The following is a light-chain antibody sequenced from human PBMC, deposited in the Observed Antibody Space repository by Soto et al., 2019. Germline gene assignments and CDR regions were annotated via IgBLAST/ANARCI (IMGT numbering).Light chain of an antibody. CDR2: AAS. V-gene: IGKV1-9*01. CDR1: QGIARD. J-gene: IGKJ4*01. Sequence: DIQLTQSPSFLSASVGDRVTITCRASQGIARDLAWYQQKPGKAPNVLIYAASTLQSGVPSRFSGSGSGTEFTLTISSLQPEDFATYYCQQLHDYPLTFGGGTKVGIK. CDR3: QQLHDYPLT.